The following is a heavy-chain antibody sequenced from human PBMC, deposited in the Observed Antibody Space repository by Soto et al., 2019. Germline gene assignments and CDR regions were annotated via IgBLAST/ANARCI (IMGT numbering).Heavy chain of an antibody. Sequence: ASVKVSCKASGGTFSSYGISWVRQAPGQGLEWMGWISAYNGNTNYAQKLQGRVTMTRDTSTSTAYMELRSLRSDDTAVYYCAGYCSGGSCYSHYYYGMDVWGQGTTVTVSS. J-gene: IGHJ6*02. D-gene: IGHD2-15*01. CDR2: ISAYNGNT. CDR1: GGTFSSYG. V-gene: IGHV1-18*01. CDR3: AGYCSGGSCYSHYYYGMDV.